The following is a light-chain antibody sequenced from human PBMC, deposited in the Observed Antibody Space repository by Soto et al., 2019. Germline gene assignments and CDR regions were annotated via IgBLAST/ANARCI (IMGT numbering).Light chain of an antibody. CDR3: QQYGSSSPWT. CDR1: QSVGSW. Sequence: DIQMTQSPSTLSASVGDRVTITCRASQSVGSWLAWYQQKPGKAPKLLIYKASILESGVPSRFSGSGSGTEFSLTISSLQPDDFASYHCQQYGSSSPWTCGQGTKVEIK. CDR2: KAS. V-gene: IGKV1-5*03. J-gene: IGKJ1*01.